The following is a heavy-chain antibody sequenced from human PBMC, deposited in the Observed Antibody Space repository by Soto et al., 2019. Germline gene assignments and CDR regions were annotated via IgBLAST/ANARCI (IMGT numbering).Heavy chain of an antibody. Sequence: EVQLVESGGGLVQPGGSLRLSCAASGFTFSSYWMHWVRQGPGKGLVWVSRINSDGSSTSYADSVKGRFTISRDNAKNTLYLQINSLRGEDTAVYYCAREYHTSGYCPGYWGQGTLVTVSS. J-gene: IGHJ4*02. CDR2: INSDGSST. CDR1: GFTFSSYW. D-gene: IGHD3-22*01. V-gene: IGHV3-74*01. CDR3: AREYHTSGYCPGY.